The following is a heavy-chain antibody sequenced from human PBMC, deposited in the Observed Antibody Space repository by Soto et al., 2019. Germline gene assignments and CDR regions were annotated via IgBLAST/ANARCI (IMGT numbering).Heavy chain of an antibody. CDR3: ARSYSSGWEFDY. Sequence: KLGGCLRLSXGASGFTFSNYYMSWIRQAPGKGLEWVSYISSTGRTIYYADSVKGRFTVSRDNAQNSLSLKLNSLRVEDTAVYYCARSYSSGWEFDYWGQGTLVTVSS. CDR1: GFTFSNYY. D-gene: IGHD6-19*01. CDR2: ISSTGRTI. V-gene: IGHV3-11*01. J-gene: IGHJ4*02.